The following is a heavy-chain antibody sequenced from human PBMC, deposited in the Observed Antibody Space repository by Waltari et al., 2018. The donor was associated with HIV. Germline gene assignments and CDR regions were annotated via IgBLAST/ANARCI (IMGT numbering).Heavy chain of an antibody. CDR1: GYTFLNYH. CDR2: ITSSSSHT. J-gene: IGHJ4*02. CDR3: TRGHIWGSYRYFDY. Sequence: QIRLFQSGHEVRKPGDSVTVSCKTSGYTFLNYHVTCVRQSIGQRPEWMWGITSSSSHTNDTRESQAGVTLTTDAAASIAYLQLRDLRVDDTAIYFCTRGHIWGSYRYFDYWGPGTRVTVS. V-gene: IGHV1-18*01. D-gene: IGHD3-16*02.